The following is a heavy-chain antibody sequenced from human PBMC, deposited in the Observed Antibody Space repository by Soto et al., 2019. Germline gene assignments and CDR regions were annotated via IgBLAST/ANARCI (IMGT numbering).Heavy chain of an antibody. CDR2: IYHSGST. CDR3: ARGGTTVTTTYAFDI. V-gene: IGHV4-4*02. CDR1: GDSISSSNW. J-gene: IGHJ3*02. D-gene: IGHD4-17*01. Sequence: PSDTLSLTCAVSGDSISSSNWWSWVRQPPGKGLEWIGEIYHSGSTNYNPSLKSRVTISVDKSKNQFSLKLSSVTAADTAVYYCARGGTTVTTTYAFDIWGQGTMVT.